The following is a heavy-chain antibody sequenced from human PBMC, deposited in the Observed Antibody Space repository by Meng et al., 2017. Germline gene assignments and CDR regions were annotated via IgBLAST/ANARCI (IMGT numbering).Heavy chain of an antibody. CDR1: GFTFSSYE. CDR3: ARDLTHDYGDYLQ. CDR2: ISSSGSTI. J-gene: IGHJ4*02. Sequence: GGSLRLSCAASGFTFSSYEMNWVRQAPGKGLEWVSYISSSGSTIYYADSVKGRFTISRDNAKNSLYLQINSLRAEDTAVYYCARDLTHDYGDYLQWGQGTLVTVSS. V-gene: IGHV3-48*03. D-gene: IGHD4-17*01.